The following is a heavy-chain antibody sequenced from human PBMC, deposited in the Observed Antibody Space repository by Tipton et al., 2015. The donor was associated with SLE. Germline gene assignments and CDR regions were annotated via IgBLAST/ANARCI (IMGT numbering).Heavy chain of an antibody. CDR3: ARHTTTEWFRLVMGASWFDP. CDR2: INYSGTT. Sequence: TLSLTCTVSGGSISSHYWGWIRQSPGKGLEWIGLINYSGTTIYKSSLKSRVTIFVDTSKNQLSLWLTSVAAADTAVYYCARHTTTEWFRLVMGASWFDPWGQGTLVTVSS. CDR1: GGSISSHY. D-gene: IGHD6-19*01. V-gene: IGHV4-59*08. J-gene: IGHJ5*02.